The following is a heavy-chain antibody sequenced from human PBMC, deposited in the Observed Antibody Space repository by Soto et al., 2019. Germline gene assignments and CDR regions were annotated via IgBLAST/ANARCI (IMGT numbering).Heavy chain of an antibody. CDR2: IWYDGSNK. CDR3: ARNPPRYRTYYFDY. Sequence: GGSLRLSCAASGFTFSSYGMHWVRQAPGKGLEWVAVIWYDGSNKYYADSVKGRFTISRDNSKNTLYLQMNSLRAEDTAVYYCARNPPRYRTYYFDYWGQGTLVTVSS. CDR1: GFTFSSYG. J-gene: IGHJ4*02. D-gene: IGHD3-9*01. V-gene: IGHV3-33*01.